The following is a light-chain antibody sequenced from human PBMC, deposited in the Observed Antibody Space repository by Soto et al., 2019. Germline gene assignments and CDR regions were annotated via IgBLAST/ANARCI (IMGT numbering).Light chain of an antibody. Sequence: EIVMTQSPATLSVSPGERATLSCRASQSVDTNLAWYQQKPGQAPRLLIYGASSRATGIPDRFSGSGSGTDFTLTISRLEPEDFAVYYCQQYGSSRTFGQGTKVDI. CDR3: QQYGSSRT. J-gene: IGKJ1*01. V-gene: IGKV3-20*01. CDR2: GAS. CDR1: QSVDTN.